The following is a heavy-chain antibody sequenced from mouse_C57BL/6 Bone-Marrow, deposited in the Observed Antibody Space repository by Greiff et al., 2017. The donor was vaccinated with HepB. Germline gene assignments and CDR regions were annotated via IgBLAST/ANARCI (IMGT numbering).Heavy chain of an antibody. V-gene: IGHV6-3*01. CDR3: TITTVVPYYFDY. CDR1: GFTFSNYW. CDR2: IRLKSDNYAT. J-gene: IGHJ2*01. Sequence: EVKLMESGGGLVQPGGSMKLSCVASGFTFSNYWMNWVRQSPEKGLEWVAQIRLKSDNYATHYAESVKGRFTISRDDSKSSVYLQMNNLRAEDTGIYYCTITTVVPYYFDYWGQGTTLTVSS. D-gene: IGHD1-1*01.